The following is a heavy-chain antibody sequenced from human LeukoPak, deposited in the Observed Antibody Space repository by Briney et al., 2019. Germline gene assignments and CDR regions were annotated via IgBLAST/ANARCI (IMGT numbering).Heavy chain of an antibody. D-gene: IGHD3-3*01. Sequence: ASVKVSCKASGYTFTGYYMHWVRQAPGQGLEWMGWINPNSGGTNYAQKFQGRVTMTRDTSISTAYMELSGLRSDDTAVYYCARGAYYDFWSGYYTIDYWGQGTLVTVSS. CDR2: INPNSGGT. J-gene: IGHJ4*02. CDR1: GYTFTGYY. V-gene: IGHV1-2*02. CDR3: ARGAYYDFWSGYYTIDY.